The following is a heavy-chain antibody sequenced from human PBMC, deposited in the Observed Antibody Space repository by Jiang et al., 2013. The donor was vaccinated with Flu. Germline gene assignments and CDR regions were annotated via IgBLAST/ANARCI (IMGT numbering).Heavy chain of an antibody. CDR2: IDPSDSYT. CDR3: ARLSQTWLKIDN. V-gene: IGHV5-10-1*01. Sequence: WVRQMPGKGLEWMGRIDPSDSYTNYSPSFQGHVTISADKSISTAYLQWSSLKASDTAIYYCARLSQTWLKIDNWGQGTLVTVSS. J-gene: IGHJ4*02. D-gene: IGHD5-24*01.